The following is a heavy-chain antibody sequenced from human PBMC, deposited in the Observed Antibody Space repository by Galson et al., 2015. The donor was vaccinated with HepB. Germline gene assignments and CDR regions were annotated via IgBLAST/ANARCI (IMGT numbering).Heavy chain of an antibody. CDR3: AAVNSDYDFWSGYYDWYFDL. CDR2: IVVGSGNT. Sequence: SVKVSCKASGFTFTSSAVQWVRQARGQRLEWIGWIVVGSGNTNYAQKFQERVTITRDMSTSTAYMELSSLRSEDTAVYYFAAVNSDYDFWSGYYDWYFDLWGPGTLVTVSS. V-gene: IGHV1-58*01. CDR1: GFTFTSSA. D-gene: IGHD3-3*01. J-gene: IGHJ2*01.